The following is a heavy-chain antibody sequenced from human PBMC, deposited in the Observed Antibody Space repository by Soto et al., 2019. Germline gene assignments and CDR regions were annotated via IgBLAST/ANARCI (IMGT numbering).Heavy chain of an antibody. V-gene: IGHV3-23*01. CDR3: AKGFEGSWIQLWLPGAFDI. CDR2: ISGSGGST. J-gene: IGHJ3*02. D-gene: IGHD5-18*01. Sequence: EVQLLESGGGLVQPGGSLRLSCAASGFTFSSYAMSWVRQAPGKGLEWVSGISGSGGSTYYADSVKGRFTISRDNSMITLYLQMNSLRAEDTAVYYCAKGFEGSWIQLWLPGAFDIWGQGTMVTVSS. CDR1: GFTFSSYA.